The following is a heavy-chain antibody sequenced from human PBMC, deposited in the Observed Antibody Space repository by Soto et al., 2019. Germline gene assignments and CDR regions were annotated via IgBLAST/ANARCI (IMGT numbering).Heavy chain of an antibody. D-gene: IGHD2-21*02. CDR1: GFTFSSHA. J-gene: IGHJ5*02. CDR3: ATARSDWFDP. CDR2: ISGSGGST. Sequence: PVRFQRLPCAASGFTFSSHAMSWVRQAPGKGLEWVSAISGSGGSTYYADSVKGRFTISRDNSKNTLYLQMNSLRAEDTAVYYCATARSDWFDPWGQGTLVTVSS. V-gene: IGHV3-23*01.